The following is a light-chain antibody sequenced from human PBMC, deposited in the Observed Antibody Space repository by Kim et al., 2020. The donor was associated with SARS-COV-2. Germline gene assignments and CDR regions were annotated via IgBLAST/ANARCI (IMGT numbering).Light chain of an antibody. CDR2: DDS. Sequence: QSALTQPASVSGSPGQSITISCTGTSTDVGGYNYVSWYQQHPGKAPNLMIYDDSKRPSGVSNRFSGSKSGNTASLTISGLQAEDEADYYCSSYTSSSTVVFGGGTQLTVL. CDR1: STDVGGYNY. CDR3: SSYTSSSTVV. J-gene: IGLJ2*01. V-gene: IGLV2-14*01.